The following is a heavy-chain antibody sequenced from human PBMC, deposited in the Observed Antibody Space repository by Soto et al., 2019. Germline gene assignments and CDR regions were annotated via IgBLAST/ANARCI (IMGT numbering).Heavy chain of an antibody. J-gene: IGHJ6*02. Sequence: QVLLVQSGAEVKKPGSSVKVSCKASGGTFSSYTISWVRQAPGQGLEWMGRIIPILGIANYAQKFQGRVTITADKSTSTAYMELSSLRSEDTAVYYCASEAVAGTLDYYYYGMDVWGQGTTVTVSS. CDR2: IIPILGIA. CDR1: GGTFSSYT. CDR3: ASEAVAGTLDYYYYGMDV. V-gene: IGHV1-69*02. D-gene: IGHD6-19*01.